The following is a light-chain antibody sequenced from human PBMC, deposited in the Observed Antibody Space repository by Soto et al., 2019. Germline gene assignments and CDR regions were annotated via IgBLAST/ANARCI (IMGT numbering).Light chain of an antibody. J-gene: IGLJ2*01. CDR2: LNSDGSH. CDR1: SGHSSYA. Sequence: QSVLTQSPSASASLGASVKLTCTLSSGHSSYAIAWHQQQPEKGPRYLMNLNSDGSHSKGDGIPDRFSGSSSGAERYLTISSLQSEDEADYYCQTWGTGIQVFGGGTEVTVL. V-gene: IGLV4-69*01. CDR3: QTWGTGIQV.